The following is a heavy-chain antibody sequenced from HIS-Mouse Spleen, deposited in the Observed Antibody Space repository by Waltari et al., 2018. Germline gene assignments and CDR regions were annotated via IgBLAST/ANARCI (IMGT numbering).Heavy chain of an antibody. CDR3: AKASSGWLDY. CDR1: GFPFSSSG. D-gene: IGHD6-19*01. J-gene: IGHJ4*02. Sequence: QVQLVESGGGVVQPGRSLRLSCAASGFPFSSSGIHWVRQAPGKGLDWVAVISYDGSNKYYADSVKGRFTISRDNSKNTLYLQMNSLRAEDTAVYYCAKASSGWLDYWGQGTLVTVSS. CDR2: ISYDGSNK. V-gene: IGHV3-30*18.